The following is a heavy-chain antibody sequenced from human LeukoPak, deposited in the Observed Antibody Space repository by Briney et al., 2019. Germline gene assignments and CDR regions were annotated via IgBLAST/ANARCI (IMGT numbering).Heavy chain of an antibody. J-gene: IGHJ4*02. D-gene: IGHD6-19*01. Sequence: SLRLSSAASGFTFYDYAMHWVRQAPGKGLEWVSGISWNSGSIGYADSVKGRFTISTDNAKNSLYLQMNSLRAEDMALYYCAKDSRRWIAVAGLDYWGQGTLVTVSS. CDR1: GFTFYDYA. CDR3: AKDSRRWIAVAGLDY. V-gene: IGHV3-9*03. CDR2: ISWNSGSI.